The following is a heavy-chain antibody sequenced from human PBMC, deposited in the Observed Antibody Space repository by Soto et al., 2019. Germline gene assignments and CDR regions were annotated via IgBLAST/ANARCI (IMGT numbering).Heavy chain of an antibody. CDR1: GFTFSSYG. D-gene: IGHD2-2*01. CDR2: IWYDGSNK. Sequence: GGSLRLSCAASGFTFSSYGMHWVRQAPGKGLEWVAVIWYDGSNKYYADSVKGRFTISRDNSKNTLYLQMNSLRAEDTAVYYCASLIVVVGYYGMDVWGQGTTVTVSS. J-gene: IGHJ6*02. V-gene: IGHV3-33*01. CDR3: ASLIVVVGYYGMDV.